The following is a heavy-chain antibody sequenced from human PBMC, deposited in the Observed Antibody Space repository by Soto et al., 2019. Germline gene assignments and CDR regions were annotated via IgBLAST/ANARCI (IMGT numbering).Heavy chain of an antibody. J-gene: IGHJ3*02. V-gene: IGHV4-31*03. CDR2: IYYSGAT. CDR3: ARAGRRGDVFDI. CDR1: GASLYSDAYY. Sequence: SETLSLTCTDSGASLYSDAYYWSWIRQHPGKGLEWIGYIYYSGATYYNPSLESRVTISLDTPKNYFSLKLSSVSAADTAFYYCARAGRRGDVFDIWGQGTVVTVSS. D-gene: IGHD1-1*01.